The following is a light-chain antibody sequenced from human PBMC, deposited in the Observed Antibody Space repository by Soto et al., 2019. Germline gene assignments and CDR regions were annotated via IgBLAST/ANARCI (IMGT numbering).Light chain of an antibody. V-gene: IGLV2-23*01. CDR3: CSYVGNSPWV. J-gene: IGLJ3*02. CDR2: EGS. Sequence: QSALTQPASVSGSPGQSITISCTGASSDVGNYNLVSWYQQHPGKAPKLIIYEGSKRPSGVSNRFSGSKSGNMASLTISGLQAEDEADYYCCSYVGNSPWVFRGGTQLTVL. CDR1: SSDVGNYNL.